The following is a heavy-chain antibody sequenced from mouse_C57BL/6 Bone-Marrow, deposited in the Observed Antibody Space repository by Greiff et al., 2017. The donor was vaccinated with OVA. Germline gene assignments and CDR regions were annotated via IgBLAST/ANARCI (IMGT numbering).Heavy chain of an antibody. J-gene: IGHJ3*01. CDR3: ARNFDGMTWFAY. D-gene: IGHD1-2*01. V-gene: IGHV2-9-1*01. CDR2: IWTGGGT. CDR1: GFSLTSYA. Sequence: VQLQQSGPGLVAPSQSLSITCTVSGFSLTSYAISWVRQPPGKGLAWLGVIWTGGGTNYNSALKSRLSISKDNSKSQVFLKMNSLQTDDTARYYCARNFDGMTWFAYWGQGTLVTVSA.